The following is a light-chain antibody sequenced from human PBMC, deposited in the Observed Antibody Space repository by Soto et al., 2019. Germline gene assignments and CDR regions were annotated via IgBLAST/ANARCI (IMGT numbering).Light chain of an antibody. Sequence: TQSPATLSLSPGERATLSCRASQSVSSYLAWYQQKPGKAPKLLIYAASSLQSGVPLRFSGSGSGTDFTLTISSLQPEDFATYYCQQSYSTPMYTFGQGTKLEIK. V-gene: IGKV1-39*01. CDR1: QSVSSY. J-gene: IGKJ2*01. CDR3: QQSYSTPMYT. CDR2: AAS.